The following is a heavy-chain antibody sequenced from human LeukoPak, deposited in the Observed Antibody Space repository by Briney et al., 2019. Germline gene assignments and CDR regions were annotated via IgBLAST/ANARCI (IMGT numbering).Heavy chain of an antibody. Sequence: SETLSLTCSVSGGSISSYYWTWIRQFPGQGLEWIGYIHYSGSTNHNPSLRGRVTMSVDTSRNQFSLKLSSVTAADTAVYFCVRVGGTGHFDDWGQGTLVTVSS. CDR2: IHYSGST. CDR1: GGSISSYY. J-gene: IGHJ4*02. D-gene: IGHD1-1*01. CDR3: VRVGGTGHFDD. V-gene: IGHV4-59*01.